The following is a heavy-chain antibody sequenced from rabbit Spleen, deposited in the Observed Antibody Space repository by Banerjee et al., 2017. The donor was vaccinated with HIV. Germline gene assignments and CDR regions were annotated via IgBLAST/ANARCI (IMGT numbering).Heavy chain of an antibody. Sequence: HLKESGGGLVQPGGSLKLSCTASGFTLSSYYMNWVRQAPGKGLEWIGYIDPIFGITSYANWVNGRFSISSHNAQNTLFLQLNSLTAADTATYFCVREVAAKFGLWGPGTLVTVS. CDR1: GFTLSSYY. CDR2: IDPIFGIT. CDR3: VREVAAKFGL. V-gene: IGHV1S7*01. J-gene: IGHJ6*01. D-gene: IGHD4-1*01.